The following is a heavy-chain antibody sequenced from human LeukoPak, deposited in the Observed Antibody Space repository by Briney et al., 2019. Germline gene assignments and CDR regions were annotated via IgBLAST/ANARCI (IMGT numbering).Heavy chain of an antibody. V-gene: IGHV3-21*01. J-gene: IGHJ4*02. CDR2: ITDDGYNT. D-gene: IGHD3-22*01. CDR1: GFTFSAFA. CDR3: ARFYYDSSGYLDY. Sequence: PGGSLRLSCAASGFTFSAFAMTWVRQAPGKGLEWVSTITDDGYNTYSADSVKGRFTISRDNAKNSLYLQMNSLRAEDTAVYYCARFYYDSSGYLDYWGQGTLVTVSS.